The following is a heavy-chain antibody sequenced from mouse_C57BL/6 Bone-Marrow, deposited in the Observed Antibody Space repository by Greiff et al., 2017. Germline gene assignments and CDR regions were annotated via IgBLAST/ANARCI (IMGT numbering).Heavy chain of an antibody. J-gene: IGHJ3*01. CDR2: ISDGGSYT. Sequence: DVKLVESGGGLVKPGGSLKLSCAASGFTFSSYAMSWVRQTPEKRLEWVATISDGGSYTYYPDNVKGRFTISRDNAKKNLYLQMSHLKSEDTALYYCARENWDFAYWGQGTLVTVSA. V-gene: IGHV5-4*01. D-gene: IGHD4-1*01. CDR3: ARENWDFAY. CDR1: GFTFSSYA.